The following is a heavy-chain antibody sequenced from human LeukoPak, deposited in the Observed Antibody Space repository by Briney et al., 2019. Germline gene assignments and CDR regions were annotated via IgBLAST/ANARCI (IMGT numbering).Heavy chain of an antibody. CDR1: GFSFTNYA. J-gene: IGHJ4*02. Sequence: GGSLRLSCAASGFSFTNYAMSWVRQAPARGPEWLSSMKGGGETFYADSVKGRCTLSRDDSRNTVYLQLNNLRVEDTAIYYCARASWISPADAVCWGQGTQVTVSS. D-gene: IGHD2-2*03. CDR2: MKGGGET. V-gene: IGHV3-23*01. CDR3: ARASWISPADAVC.